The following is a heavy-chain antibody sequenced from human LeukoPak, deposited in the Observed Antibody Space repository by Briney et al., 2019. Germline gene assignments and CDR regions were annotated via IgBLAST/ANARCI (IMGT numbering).Heavy chain of an antibody. Sequence: SETLSLTCTVSGGSISSGSYYWGWIRQPAGKGLEWIGRIYTSGSTNYNPSLKSRVTISVDTSKNQFSLKLSSVTAADTAVYYCARGGGGYDILTGDYWGQGTLVTVSS. CDR3: ARGGGGYDILTGDY. CDR1: GGSISSGSYY. CDR2: IYTSGST. D-gene: IGHD3-9*01. J-gene: IGHJ4*02. V-gene: IGHV4-61*02.